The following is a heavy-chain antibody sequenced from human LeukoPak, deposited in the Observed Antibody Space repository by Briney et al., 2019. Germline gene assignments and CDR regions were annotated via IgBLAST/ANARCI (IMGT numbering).Heavy chain of an antibody. CDR2: IIRGGST. J-gene: IGHJ6*03. V-gene: IGHV3-23*01. CDR3: VKNFWSDKYYYYYMDV. Sequence: GGSLRLSCAASGFSFSSYAMSWVRQAPGKGLEWVSGIIRGGSTYYADSAKGRFTISRDNSKNTLYLQMNSLRAEDTAVYYCVKNFWSDKYYYYYMDVWGKGTTVTVSS. CDR1: GFSFSSYA. D-gene: IGHD3-3*01.